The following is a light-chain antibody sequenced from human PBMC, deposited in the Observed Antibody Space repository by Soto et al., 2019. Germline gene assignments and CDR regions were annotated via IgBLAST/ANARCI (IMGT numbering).Light chain of an antibody. CDR1: SSNIGRNT. V-gene: IGLV1-44*01. J-gene: IGLJ2*01. CDR2: SNN. CDR3: EAWDDSLNGVV. Sequence: QSVLTQPPSASGTPGQRVTMSCSGSSSNIGRNTVNWYQQVPGTAPKLLIYSNNQRPSGVPDRFSGSKSGTSASLAISGLQSEDEADYYCEAWDDSLNGVVFGGGTQLTVL.